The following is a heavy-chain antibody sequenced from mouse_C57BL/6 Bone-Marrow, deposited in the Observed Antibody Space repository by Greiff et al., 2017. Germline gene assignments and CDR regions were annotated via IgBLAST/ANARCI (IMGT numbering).Heavy chain of an antibody. Sequence: QVQLQQPGAELVKPGASVKVSCKASGYTFTSYWMHWVKQRPGQGLEWIGRIHPSDIDTNYNQKFKGKATLTVDKSSSTAYMQLSSLTSEDSAVYYCAIRIRCYYAMDYWGQGTSVTVSS. CDR3: AIRIRCYYAMDY. V-gene: IGHV1-74*01. CDR1: GYTFTSYW. J-gene: IGHJ4*01. CDR2: IHPSDIDT. D-gene: IGHD1-1*01.